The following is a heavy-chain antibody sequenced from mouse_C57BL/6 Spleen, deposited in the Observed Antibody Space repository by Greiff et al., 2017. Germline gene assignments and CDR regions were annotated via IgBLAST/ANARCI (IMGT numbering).Heavy chain of an antibody. CDR2: ISYDGSN. J-gene: IGHJ3*01. CDR3: ARDGITTVPFAY. V-gene: IGHV3-6*01. Sequence: ESGPGLVKPSQSLSLTCSVTGYSITSGYYWNWIRQFPGNKLEWMGYISYDGSNNYNPSLKNRISITRDTSKNQFFLKLNSVTTEDTATYYCARDGITTVPFAYWGQGTLVTVSA. D-gene: IGHD1-1*01. CDR1: GYSITSGYY.